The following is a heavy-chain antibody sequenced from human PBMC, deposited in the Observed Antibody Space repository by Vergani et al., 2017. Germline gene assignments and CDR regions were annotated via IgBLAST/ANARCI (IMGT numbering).Heavy chain of an antibody. CDR2: ISYDGSNK. J-gene: IGHJ4*02. Sequence: VQLVESGGGVVQPGRSLRLSCAASGFTFSSYAMHWVRQAPGKGLEWVAVISYDGSNKYYADSVKGRFTISRDNAKNSLYLQMNSLRAEDTAVYYCARDSIRLTCDYWGQGTLVTVSS. CDR3: ARDSIRLTCDY. D-gene: IGHD3-3*01. V-gene: IGHV3-30*04. CDR1: GFTFSSYA.